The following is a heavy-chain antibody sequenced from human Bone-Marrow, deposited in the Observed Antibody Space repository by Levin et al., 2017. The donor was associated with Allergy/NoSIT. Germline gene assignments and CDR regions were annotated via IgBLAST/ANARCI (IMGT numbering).Heavy chain of an antibody. CDR3: ARDRGSYNIDY. V-gene: IGHV1-18*01. Sequence: ASVKVSCKASGYTFSSSGISWVRQAPGQGLEWMGWISTYNANTNYAQNLQGRVTFTTDTSTSTAFMELRSLRSDDTAVYYCARDRGSYNIDYWGQGTLVTVSS. D-gene: IGHD1-26*01. CDR2: ISTYNANT. J-gene: IGHJ4*02. CDR1: GYTFSSSG.